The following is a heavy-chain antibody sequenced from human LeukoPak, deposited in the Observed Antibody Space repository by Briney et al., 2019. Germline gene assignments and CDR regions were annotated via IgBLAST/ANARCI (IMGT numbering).Heavy chain of an antibody. CDR2: ISGSGIK. Sequence: GGSLRLPCAASRFTFSSYEMNWVRQAPGKGLVWVSYISGSGIKHYADSVKGRLTISRDNAKNSLYLQMNSLRVEDTAVYYCAREDTGVAFDIWGQGTTVTV. CDR1: RFTFSSYE. CDR3: AREDTGVAFDI. V-gene: IGHV3-48*03. J-gene: IGHJ3*02. D-gene: IGHD2-8*01.